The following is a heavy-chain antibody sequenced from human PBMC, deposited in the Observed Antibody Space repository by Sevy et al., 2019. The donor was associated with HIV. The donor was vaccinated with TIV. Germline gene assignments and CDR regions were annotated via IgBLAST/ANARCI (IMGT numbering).Heavy chain of an antibody. CDR1: GYSFTSYW. CDR3: ARLKQPFYYHYGMYV. V-gene: IGHV5-51*01. Sequence: GESLKISCKGSGYSFTSYWIAWVRQMPGKGLECMGIIYPGDSETRYSPSFQGQVTISADKSISTAYVQWSSLKASDSAMYYCARLKQPFYYHYGMYVWGQGTTVTVSS. CDR2: IYPGDSET. D-gene: IGHD6-13*01. J-gene: IGHJ6*02.